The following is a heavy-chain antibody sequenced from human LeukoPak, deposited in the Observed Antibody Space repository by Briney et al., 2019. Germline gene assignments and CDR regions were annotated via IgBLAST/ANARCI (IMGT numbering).Heavy chain of an antibody. CDR1: GFTFDDYA. V-gene: IGHV3-9*01. D-gene: IGHD3-10*01. Sequence: GGSLRLSCAASGFTFDDYAMHWVRQALGKGLEWVSGISWNSGSIGYADSVKGRFTISRDNAKNSLYLQMNSLRAEDTALYYCAKDIGVSGYYMDVWGKGTTVTVSS. CDR3: AKDIGVSGYYMDV. J-gene: IGHJ6*03. CDR2: ISWNSGSI.